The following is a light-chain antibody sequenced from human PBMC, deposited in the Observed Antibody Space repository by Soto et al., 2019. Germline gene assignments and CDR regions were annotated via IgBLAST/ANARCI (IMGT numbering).Light chain of an antibody. V-gene: IGKV1-39*01. J-gene: IGKJ2*01. CDR2: ASS. CDR1: QSIGRF. Sequence: DIQMTQSPSSLSASVGDRVTISCRASQSIGRFLNWYQQKPGKAPKLLIYASSTLQGGVPSSFSGSGSGTDFTLTISSLQPDDVATYFGKQSYRPPYTFGQGTKLDIK. CDR3: KQSYRPPYT.